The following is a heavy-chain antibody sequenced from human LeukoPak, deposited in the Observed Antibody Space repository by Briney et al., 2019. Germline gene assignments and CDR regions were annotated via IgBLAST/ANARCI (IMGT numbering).Heavy chain of an antibody. V-gene: IGHV4-30-2*01. J-gene: IGHJ4*02. Sequence: SETLSLTCAVSGGSISSGGYSWSWVRQPPGKGLEWIGYIYHSGSTYYNPSLKSRVTISVDRSKNQFSLKLSSVTAADTAVYYCARGVEMATIIDYWGQGTLVTVSS. CDR1: GGSISSGGYS. CDR2: IYHSGST. CDR3: ARGVEMATIIDY. D-gene: IGHD5-24*01.